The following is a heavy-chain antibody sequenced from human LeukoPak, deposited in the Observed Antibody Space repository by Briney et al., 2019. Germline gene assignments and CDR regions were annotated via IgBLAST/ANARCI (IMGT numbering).Heavy chain of an antibody. J-gene: IGHJ6*03. CDR1: GGSISSYY. CDR2: IYYSGST. CDR3: TTVHGQKLLWFGELLGADYYYYYMDV. V-gene: IGHV4-59*01. D-gene: IGHD3-10*01. Sequence: SETLSLTCTVSGGSISSYYWSWIRQPPGKGLEWIGYIYYSGSTNYNPSLKSRVTISVDTSKNQFSLKLSSVTAADTAVYYCTTVHGQKLLWFGELLGADYYYYYMDVWGKGTTVTVSS.